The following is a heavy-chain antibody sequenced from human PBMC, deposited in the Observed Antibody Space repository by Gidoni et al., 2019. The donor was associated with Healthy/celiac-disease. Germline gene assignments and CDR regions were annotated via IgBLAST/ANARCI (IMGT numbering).Heavy chain of an antibody. V-gene: IGHV4-39*01. CDR2: IYYSGST. J-gene: IGHJ4*02. CDR1: GGSISSSSYY. CDR3: ARRSLYSSSFYFDY. Sequence: QLQLQESGPGLVKPSETLSLTCTVSGGSISSSSYYWGWIRQPPGKGLEWIGIIYYSGSTYYNPSLKSRVTISVDTSKNQFSLKLSSVTAADTAVYYCARRSLYSSSFYFDYWGQGTLVTVSS. D-gene: IGHD6-6*01.